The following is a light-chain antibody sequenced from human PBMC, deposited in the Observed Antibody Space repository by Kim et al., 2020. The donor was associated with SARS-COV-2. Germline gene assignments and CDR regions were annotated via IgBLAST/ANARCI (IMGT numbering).Light chain of an antibody. CDR2: DAS. V-gene: IGKV1-5*01. CDR1: QSITRW. CDR3: QQYNTYSYT. J-gene: IGKJ2*01. Sequence: SASVGDRVTITCRASQSITRWLALYQQKPGKAPKLLIYDASGLKSGVPSRFSGSGSGTEFTLTISSLQPDDFATYYCQQYNTYSYTFGQGTKLEI.